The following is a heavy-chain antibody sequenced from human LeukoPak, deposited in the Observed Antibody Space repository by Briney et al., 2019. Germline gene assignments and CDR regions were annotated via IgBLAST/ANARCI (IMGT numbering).Heavy chain of an antibody. CDR2: ISSSSSYI. Sequence: GGSLRLSCAASGFTFSSYSMNWVRQAPGKGLEWVSSISSSSSYIYYADSVKGRFTISRDNSKNTLYLQMNSLRAEDTAVYYCAKVAAAWMGDYWGQGTLVTVSS. J-gene: IGHJ4*02. CDR1: GFTFSSYS. CDR3: AKVAAAWMGDY. V-gene: IGHV3-21*01. D-gene: IGHD5-12*01.